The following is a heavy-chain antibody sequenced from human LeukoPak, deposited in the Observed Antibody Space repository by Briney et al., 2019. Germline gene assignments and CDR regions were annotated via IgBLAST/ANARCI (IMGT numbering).Heavy chain of an antibody. Sequence: SVKVSCKASGGTFSSYAISWVRQAPGQGLEWMGGIIPIFGTANYAQKFQGRVTLTTDESTSTAYMELSSLRSEDTAVYDCASGGSSSHFDYWGQGTLVTVSS. V-gene: IGHV1-69*05. J-gene: IGHJ4*02. CDR1: GGTFSSYA. D-gene: IGHD6-6*01. CDR2: IIPIFGTA. CDR3: ASGGSSSHFDY.